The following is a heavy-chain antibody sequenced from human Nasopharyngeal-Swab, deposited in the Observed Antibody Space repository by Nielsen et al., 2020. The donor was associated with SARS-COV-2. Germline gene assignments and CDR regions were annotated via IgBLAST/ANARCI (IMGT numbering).Heavy chain of an antibody. J-gene: IGHJ4*02. Sequence: VRQAPGKGLEWVSSIGSSSSYIYYADSVKGRFAISRDNAKNSLYLQMNSLRAEDTAVYYCARADSYGYRGPFDYWGQGTLVTVSS. V-gene: IGHV3-21*01. CDR3: ARADSYGYRGPFDY. CDR2: IGSSSSYI. D-gene: IGHD5-18*01.